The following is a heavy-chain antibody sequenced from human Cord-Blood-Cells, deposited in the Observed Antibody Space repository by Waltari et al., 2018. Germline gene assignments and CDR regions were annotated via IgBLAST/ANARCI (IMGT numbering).Heavy chain of an antibody. CDR3: ARPSQYCSSTSCYAFDI. CDR1: GGTFSSYA. CDR2: IIPIFGTA. D-gene: IGHD2-2*01. Sequence: QVQLVQSGAEVTKPGSSVKVSCKASGGTFSSYAISWVRQAPGQGLEWMGGIIPIFGTANYAQKFQGRVTITADESTSTAYMELSSLRSEDTAVYYCARPSQYCSSTSCYAFDIWGQGTMVTVSS. V-gene: IGHV1-69*01. J-gene: IGHJ3*02.